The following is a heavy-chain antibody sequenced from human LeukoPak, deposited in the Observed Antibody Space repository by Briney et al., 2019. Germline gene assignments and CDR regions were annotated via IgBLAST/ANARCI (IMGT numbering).Heavy chain of an antibody. V-gene: IGHV6-1*01. Sequence: QTLSLTCAISGDSVSSNSAAWNWIRQSPSRGLEWLGRTYRTSRWYNDYAVSVKSRITINPDTSKNQFSLQLSSVTPEDTAVYYCARDLPPGAAGVTGPFDYWGQGTLVTVSA. CDR3: ARDLPPGAAGVTGPFDY. CDR1: GDSVSSNSAA. CDR2: TYRTSRWYN. D-gene: IGHD6-13*01. J-gene: IGHJ4*02.